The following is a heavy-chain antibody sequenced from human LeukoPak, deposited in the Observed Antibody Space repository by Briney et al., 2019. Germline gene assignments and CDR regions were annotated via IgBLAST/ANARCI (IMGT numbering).Heavy chain of an antibody. Sequence: SVKVSCKASGGTFRSYAISWVRQAPGQGLEWMGRIIPIFGTANYAQKFQGRVTITTDESTSTAYMELSSLRSEDTAVYYCARVHCMTYGDCYVFDYWGQGTLVTVSS. D-gene: IGHD2-21*02. J-gene: IGHJ4*02. CDR1: GGTFRSYA. CDR3: ARVHCMTYGDCYVFDY. V-gene: IGHV1-69*05. CDR2: IIPIFGTA.